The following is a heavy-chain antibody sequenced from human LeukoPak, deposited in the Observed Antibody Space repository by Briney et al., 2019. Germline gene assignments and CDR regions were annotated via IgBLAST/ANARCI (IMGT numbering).Heavy chain of an antibody. CDR2: IIPIFGTA. D-gene: IGHD4-17*01. V-gene: IGHV1-69*05. J-gene: IGHJ4*02. CDR1: GGTLSSYA. Sequence: SVKVSCKASGGTLSSYAISWVRQAPGQGLEWMGGIIPIFGTANYAQKFQGRVTMTRDTSTSTVYMELSSLRSEDTAVYYCARGYGDQGGPLGYWGQGTLVTVSS. CDR3: ARGYGDQGGPLGY.